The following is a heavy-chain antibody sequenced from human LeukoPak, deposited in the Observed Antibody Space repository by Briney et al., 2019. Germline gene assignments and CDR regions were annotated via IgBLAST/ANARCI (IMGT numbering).Heavy chain of an antibody. Sequence: SVKVSCKASGGTFSSYAISWVRQAPGQGLEWMGGIIPIFGTANYAQKFQGRVTITTDESTSTAYMELGSLRSEDTAVYYCARRGYSSGYPHRPFDPWGQGTLVTVSS. V-gene: IGHV1-69*05. J-gene: IGHJ5*02. D-gene: IGHD5-18*01. CDR1: GGTFSSYA. CDR3: ARRGYSSGYPHRPFDP. CDR2: IIPIFGTA.